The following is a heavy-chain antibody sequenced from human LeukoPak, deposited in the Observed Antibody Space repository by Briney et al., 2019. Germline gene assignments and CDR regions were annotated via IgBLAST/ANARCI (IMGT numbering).Heavy chain of an antibody. J-gene: IGHJ4*02. CDR1: GFTFSSYA. D-gene: IGHD6-19*01. CDR3: ARGRAVTGSTVVDY. Sequence: GGSLRLSCAASGFTFSSYAMHWVRRAPGKALEWVATISSDGGNRYYSDSVKGRFTISRDNSKNTLYLQMNSLRPEDTAVFHCARGRAVTGSTVVDYWGQGTLVTVSS. CDR2: ISSDGGNR. V-gene: IGHV3-30-3*01.